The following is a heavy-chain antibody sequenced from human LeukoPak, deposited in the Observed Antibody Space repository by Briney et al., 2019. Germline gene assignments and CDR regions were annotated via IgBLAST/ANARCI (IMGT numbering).Heavy chain of an antibody. V-gene: IGHV3-30*18. CDR3: SKEGYGDYKKDYYYYGMDV. J-gene: IGHJ6*02. D-gene: IGHD4-17*01. Sequence: GGSLRLSSAASAFTFSSYGMHWLRQAPGKGLEWVAVISYDGSNKYYADSVKGRFTISRDNSKNTLYLQMNSLRAEDTAVYYCSKEGYGDYKKDYYYYGMDVWGQGTTVTVSS. CDR2: ISYDGSNK. CDR1: AFTFSSYG.